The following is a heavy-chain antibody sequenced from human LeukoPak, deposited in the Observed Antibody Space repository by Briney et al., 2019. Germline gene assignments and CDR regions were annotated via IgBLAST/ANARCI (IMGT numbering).Heavy chain of an antibody. D-gene: IGHD2-15*01. Sequence: ASVKVSCKASGGTFSSYAISWVRQAPGQGLEWMGWISAYNGNTNYAQKLQGRVTMTTDTSTSTAYMQLRSLRSDDTAVYYCSRVLEGGRCRLYPVAYWGQGTLVTVSS. CDR2: ISAYNGNT. CDR1: GGTFSSYA. V-gene: IGHV1-18*01. J-gene: IGHJ4*02. CDR3: SRVLEGGRCRLYPVAY.